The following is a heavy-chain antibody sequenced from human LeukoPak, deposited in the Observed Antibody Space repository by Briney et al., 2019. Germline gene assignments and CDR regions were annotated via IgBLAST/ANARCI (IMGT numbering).Heavy chain of an antibody. Sequence: GGSLRLSCAASGFTFSSYWMHWVRQAPGKGLVWVSCINTDGSSTSYADSVKGRFTISRDNAKNTLYLQMNSLRAEDTAVYYCARDKSGYFSGPNWFDPWGQGTLVTVSS. CDR1: GFTFSSYW. V-gene: IGHV3-74*01. CDR3: ARDKSGYFSGPNWFDP. D-gene: IGHD3-3*01. CDR2: INTDGSST. J-gene: IGHJ5*02.